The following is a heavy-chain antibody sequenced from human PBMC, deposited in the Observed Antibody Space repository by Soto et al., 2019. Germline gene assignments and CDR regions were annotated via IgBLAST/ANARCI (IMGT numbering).Heavy chain of an antibody. CDR3: ASGKYYYDSSGHRYWYFDL. CDR1: GGTFSSYA. Sequence: QVQLVQSGAEVKKPGSSVKVSCKASGGTFSSYAISWVRQAPGQGLEWMGGIIPIFGKANYAQKFQGRVTITADESTSTAYMELSSLRSEDTAVYYCASGKYYYDSSGHRYWYFDLWGRGTLVTVSS. V-gene: IGHV1-69*01. CDR2: IIPIFGKA. J-gene: IGHJ2*01. D-gene: IGHD3-22*01.